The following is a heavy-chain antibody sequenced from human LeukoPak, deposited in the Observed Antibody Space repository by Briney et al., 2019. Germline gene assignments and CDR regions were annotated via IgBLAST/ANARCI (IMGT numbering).Heavy chain of an antibody. Sequence: ASVKVSCKASGGTFSSYAISWVRQAPGQGLEWMGGIIPIFGTANYAQKFQGRVTITTDESTSTAHMELSSLRSEDTAVYYCASCTPTQWTSWFDPWGQGTLVTVSS. D-gene: IGHD6-19*01. CDR3: ASCTPTQWTSWFDP. J-gene: IGHJ5*02. CDR1: GGTFSSYA. CDR2: IIPIFGTA. V-gene: IGHV1-69*05.